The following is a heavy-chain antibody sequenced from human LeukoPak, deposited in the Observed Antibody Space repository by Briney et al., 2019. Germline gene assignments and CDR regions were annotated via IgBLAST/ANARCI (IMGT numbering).Heavy chain of an antibody. CDR3: TQDVSNGYRSVNFDY. Sequence: GGSLRLSCVASGFTFSNYGMHWVRQAPGKGLEWVAVISYDETNKYYTESVKGRFTISRDQSKNTLYLQMNSLRVEDTAVYYCTQDVSNGYRSVNFDYWGQGILVTVSS. D-gene: IGHD6-19*01. CDR1: GFTFSNYG. CDR2: ISYDETNK. J-gene: IGHJ4*02. V-gene: IGHV3-30*18.